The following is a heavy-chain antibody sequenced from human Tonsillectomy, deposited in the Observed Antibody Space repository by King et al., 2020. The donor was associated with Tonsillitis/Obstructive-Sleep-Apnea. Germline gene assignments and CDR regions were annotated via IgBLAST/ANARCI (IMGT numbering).Heavy chain of an antibody. Sequence: LQLQESGPGLVKPSETLSLTCTVSGGSISSSSYYWGWIRQPPGKGLEWIGSIYYSGSTYYNPSLKSRVTISVDTSKNQFSLKLSSVTAADTAVYYCARSGYYDFWSDYSPFDYWGQGTLVTVSS. CDR3: ARSGYYDFWSDYSPFDY. J-gene: IGHJ4*02. D-gene: IGHD3-3*01. CDR2: IYYSGST. CDR1: GGSISSSSYY. V-gene: IGHV4-39*01.